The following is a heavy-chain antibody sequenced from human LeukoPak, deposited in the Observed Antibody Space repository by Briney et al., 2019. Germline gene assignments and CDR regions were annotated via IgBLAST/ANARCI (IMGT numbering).Heavy chain of an antibody. V-gene: IGHV4-39*01. J-gene: IGHJ4*02. Sequence: KPSETLSLTCTVSGGSISSSSYYWGWIRQPPGKGLEWIGSIYYSGSTYYNPSLKSRVTISVDTSNNQFSLKLSSVTAADTAVYYCASEYSSSWYVAYWGQGTLVTVSS. CDR2: IYYSGST. D-gene: IGHD6-13*01. CDR3: ASEYSSSWYVAY. CDR1: GGSISSSSYY.